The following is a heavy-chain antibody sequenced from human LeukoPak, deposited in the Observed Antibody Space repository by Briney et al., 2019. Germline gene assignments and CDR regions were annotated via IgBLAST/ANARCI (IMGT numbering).Heavy chain of an antibody. D-gene: IGHD6-19*01. V-gene: IGHV4-39*07. J-gene: IGHJ6*02. CDR2: INDSGST. CDR1: GGPISSGDYY. Sequence: PSETLSLTCTVSGGPISSGDYYWSWIRQPPGKGLEWIGEINDSGSTNYNPSLKSRVTISVDTSKNQFSLKLSSVTAADTAVYYCARSYSSGWSYYYYYYGMDVWGQGTTVTVSS. CDR3: ARSYSSGWSYYYYYYGMDV.